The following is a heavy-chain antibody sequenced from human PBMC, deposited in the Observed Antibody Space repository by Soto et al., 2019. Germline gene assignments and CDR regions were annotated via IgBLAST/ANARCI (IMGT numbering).Heavy chain of an antibody. CDR2: IDPSDSYT. CDR1: GYSITSYW. Sequence: GESLKISCKGSGYSITSYWISWVRQMPGKGLEWMGRIDPSDSYTNYSPSFQGHVTISADKSISTAYLQWSSLKASDTAMYYCARHVVVVAANPYYYYGMDVWGQGTPVTVSS. J-gene: IGHJ6*02. CDR3: ARHVVVVAANPYYYYGMDV. D-gene: IGHD2-15*01. V-gene: IGHV5-10-1*01.